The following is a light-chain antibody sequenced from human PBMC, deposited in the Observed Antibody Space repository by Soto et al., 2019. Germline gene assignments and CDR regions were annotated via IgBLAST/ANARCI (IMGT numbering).Light chain of an antibody. Sequence: DIQMTQSPSSLSSSVGDIFTITCRASQSISSYLNWYQQKPGKAPKLLIYAASSLQSGVPSRFSGSGSGTDFTLTISSLQPEDFATYYCQQSYSTLITFGQGTRLEIK. V-gene: IGKV1-39*01. CDR1: QSISSY. CDR2: AAS. CDR3: QQSYSTLIT. J-gene: IGKJ5*01.